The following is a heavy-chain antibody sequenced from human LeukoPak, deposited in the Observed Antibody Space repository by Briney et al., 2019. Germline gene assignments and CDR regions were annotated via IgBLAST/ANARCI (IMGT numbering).Heavy chain of an antibody. V-gene: IGHV3-23*01. J-gene: IGHJ1*01. CDR2: ISGSGDST. D-gene: IGHD3-10*01. Sequence: GGSLRLSCAAAGFTFSSYAMTWVRQAPGKGLEWVSAISGSGDSTYYADSVKGRFTTSRDNSKNTLYLQMNSLRADDTAVYYCAKDQGYYGSGSYKEYFQHWGQGTLVTVSS. CDR3: AKDQGYYGSGSYKEYFQH. CDR1: GFTFSSYA.